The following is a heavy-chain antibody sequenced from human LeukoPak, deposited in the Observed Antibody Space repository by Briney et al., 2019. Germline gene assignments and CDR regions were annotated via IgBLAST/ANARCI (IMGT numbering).Heavy chain of an antibody. CDR2: IWYDGSNK. V-gene: IGHV3-33*08. Sequence: SGGSLRLSCAASGFTFSSYGMHWVRQAPGKGLEWVAVIWYDGSNKYYADSVKGRFTISRDNSKNTLYLQMNSLRAEDTAVYYCARQYDILTGYYRTSYFDYWGQGTLVTVSS. J-gene: IGHJ4*02. D-gene: IGHD3-9*01. CDR1: GFTFSSYG. CDR3: ARQYDILTGYYRTSYFDY.